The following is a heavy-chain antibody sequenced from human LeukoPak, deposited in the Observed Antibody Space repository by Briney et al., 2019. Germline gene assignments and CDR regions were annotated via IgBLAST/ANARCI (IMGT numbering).Heavy chain of an antibody. CDR1: GFTLDDYA. V-gene: IGHV3-9*01. J-gene: IGHJ4*02. Sequence: PGGSLRLSCAASGFTLDDYAMHRVRQAPGKGLEWVSGISWNSGSIGYADSVKGRFTISRDNAKNSLYLQMNSLRAEDTALYYCAKSGGELGGFDYWGQGTLVTVSS. D-gene: IGHD1-26*01. CDR3: AKSGGELGGFDY. CDR2: ISWNSGSI.